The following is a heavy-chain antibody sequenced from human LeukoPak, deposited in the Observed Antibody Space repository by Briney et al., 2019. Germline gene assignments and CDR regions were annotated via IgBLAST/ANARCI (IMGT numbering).Heavy chain of an antibody. Sequence: GGSLRLSCAASGFRFSNYAMNWVRQAPGKGLEWVSLIIGSSGATFYADSVKGRFTISRDTSKNTLYLQMNSLRDEDTAVYYCAKGAYDYVEIAYFDYWGQGTLVTVSS. J-gene: IGHJ4*02. CDR1: GFRFSNYA. V-gene: IGHV3-23*01. CDR2: IIGSSGAT. CDR3: AKGAYDYVEIAYFDY. D-gene: IGHD5-12*01.